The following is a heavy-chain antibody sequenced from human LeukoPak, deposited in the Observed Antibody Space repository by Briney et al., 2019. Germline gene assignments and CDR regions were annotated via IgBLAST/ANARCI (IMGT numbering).Heavy chain of an antibody. CDR3: AREKKTEWTTGAFDM. CDR1: GFTFSDYY. Sequence: GGSLRLSCAASGFTFSDYYMSWIREAPETGLEWLLYTSPSGGTIYSTDSVKGRFTMSRDNAQNALYLEMNSLRAEDTAVYYCAREKKTEWTTGAFDMWGQGTMVIVSS. CDR2: TSPSGGTI. D-gene: IGHD3-3*01. J-gene: IGHJ3*02. V-gene: IGHV3-11*01.